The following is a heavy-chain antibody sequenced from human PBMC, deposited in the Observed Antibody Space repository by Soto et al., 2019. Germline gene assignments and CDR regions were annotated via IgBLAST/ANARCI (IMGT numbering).Heavy chain of an antibody. CDR2: FSYDGSSK. Sequence: SGGSLRLSCAASGFSFSSHGMHWVRQAPGKGLEWVAVFSYDGSSKYYADSVKGRFTISRDNSKNILYLQMNSLRIEDTAVYYCAREHAINSWFDPWGQGTLVTVSS. D-gene: IGHD1-26*01. V-gene: IGHV3-30*03. J-gene: IGHJ5*02. CDR1: GFSFSSHG. CDR3: AREHAINSWFDP.